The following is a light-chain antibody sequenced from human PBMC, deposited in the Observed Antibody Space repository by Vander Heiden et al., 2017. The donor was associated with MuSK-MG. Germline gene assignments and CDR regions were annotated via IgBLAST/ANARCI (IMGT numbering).Light chain of an antibody. CDR1: QSISTY. J-gene: IGKJ4*01. CDR3: QQSYSTPLT. Sequence: DIQMTQSPSSLSASVGDRVTITCRASQSISTYLNWYHQKPGEAPKLLIYVASSLQSGVPSRFSGSGSGTDFTLTISSLQPEDFATYYCQQSYSTPLTFGGGTRVEIK. V-gene: IGKV1-39*01. CDR2: VAS.